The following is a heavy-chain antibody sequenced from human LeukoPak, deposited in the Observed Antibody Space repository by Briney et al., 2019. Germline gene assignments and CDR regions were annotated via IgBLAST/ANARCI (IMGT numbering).Heavy chain of an antibody. CDR2: IYSSGST. CDR1: GGSISSYY. V-gene: IGHV4-59*08. D-gene: IGHD6-6*01. Sequence: SETLSLTCTVSGGSISSYYWSWIRQPPGKGLEWIGYIYSSGSTNYNPSLKSRVTISVDTSKNRFSLRLSSVTAADTAVYYCARHRYTSSSSYFDCWGQGTLVTVSS. CDR3: ARHRYTSSSSYFDC. J-gene: IGHJ4*02.